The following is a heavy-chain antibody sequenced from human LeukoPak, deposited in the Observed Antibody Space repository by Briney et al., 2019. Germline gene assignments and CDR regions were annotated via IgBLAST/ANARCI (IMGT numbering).Heavy chain of an antibody. CDR1: GFSVSSYY. CDR2: IYTGGST. Sequence: GGSLRLSCAASGFSVSSYYMSWVRQAPGKGLEWVSIIYTGGSTDYADSVKGRFTISRDNPKNTMNLQMNSLRAEDTAVYYCAKGGGSSGRSYYFDYWGQGTLVTVSS. V-gene: IGHV3-66*01. J-gene: IGHJ4*02. CDR3: AKGGGSSGRSYYFDY. D-gene: IGHD6-19*01.